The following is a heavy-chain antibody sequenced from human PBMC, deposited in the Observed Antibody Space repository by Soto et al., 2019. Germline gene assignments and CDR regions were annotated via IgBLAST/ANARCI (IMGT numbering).Heavy chain of an antibody. V-gene: IGHV4-4*07. D-gene: IGHD6-19*01. Sequence: SETLSLTCTVSGGSISSYYWSWIRQPAGKGLEWIGRIYTRGSTNYNPSLTIRVTMSVDTSKNQFSLKLSSVTAADTAGYYFASYSSRRDGFDYSGQGSIVTVSS. CDR3: ASYSSRRDGFDY. CDR2: IYTRGST. J-gene: IGHJ5*01. CDR1: GGSISSYY.